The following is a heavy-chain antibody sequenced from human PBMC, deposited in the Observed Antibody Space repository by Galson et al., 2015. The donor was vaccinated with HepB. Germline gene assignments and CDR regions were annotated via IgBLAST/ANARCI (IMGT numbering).Heavy chain of an antibody. CDR3: ARAFEVGATLGYYYGMDV. CDR2: ISSSSSYI. Sequence: SLRLSCAASGFTFSSYSMNWVRQAPGKGLEWVSSISSSSSYIYYADSVKGRFTISRDNAKNSLYLQMNSLRAEDTAVYYCARAFEVGATLGYYYGMDVWGQGTTVTVSS. CDR1: GFTFSSYS. D-gene: IGHD1-26*01. J-gene: IGHJ6*02. V-gene: IGHV3-21*01.